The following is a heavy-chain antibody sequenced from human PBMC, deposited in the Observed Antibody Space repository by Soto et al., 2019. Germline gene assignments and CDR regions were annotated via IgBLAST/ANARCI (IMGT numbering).Heavy chain of an antibody. CDR2: ISGSGGST. D-gene: IGHD3-9*01. CDR3: AKDRREYYDILTGYYRPFDY. Sequence: LRLSCAASGFTFSSYAMSWVRQAPGKGLEWVSAISGSGGSTYYADSVKGRFTISRDNSKNTLYLQMNSLRAEDTAVYYCAKDRREYYDILTGYYRPFDYWGQGTLVTVSS. CDR1: GFTFSSYA. V-gene: IGHV3-23*01. J-gene: IGHJ4*02.